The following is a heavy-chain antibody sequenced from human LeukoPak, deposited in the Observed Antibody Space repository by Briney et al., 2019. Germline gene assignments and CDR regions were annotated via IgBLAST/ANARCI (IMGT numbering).Heavy chain of an antibody. V-gene: IGHV1-69*05. CDR2: IIPIFGTA. D-gene: IGHD6-13*01. CDR1: GGTFSSYA. Sequence: SVKVSCKASGGTFSSYAISWVRQAPGQGLEWMGRIIPIFGTANYAQKFQGRVTITTDESTSTAYMELSSLRSEDTAVYYCSTPLYSSSWPSFDYWGQGTLVTVSS. J-gene: IGHJ4*02. CDR3: STPLYSSSWPSFDY.